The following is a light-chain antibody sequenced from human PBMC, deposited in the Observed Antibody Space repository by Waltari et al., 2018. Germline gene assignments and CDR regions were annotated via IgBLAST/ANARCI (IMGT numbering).Light chain of an antibody. Sequence: QSALTQPASVSGSPGQSITISCTGTSSAVGGYNYVSWYQQHPGKAPKLMIYDVSNRPSGVSIRFSGSKAGNTASLTISGLQAEDEADYYCSSYTSSSTLVFGGGTKLTVL. CDR1: SSAVGGYNY. CDR3: SSYTSSSTLV. CDR2: DVS. V-gene: IGLV2-14*03. J-gene: IGLJ2*01.